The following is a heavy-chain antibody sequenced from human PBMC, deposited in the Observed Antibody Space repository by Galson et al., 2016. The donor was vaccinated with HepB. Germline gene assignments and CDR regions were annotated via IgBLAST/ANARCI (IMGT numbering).Heavy chain of an antibody. V-gene: IGHV3-11*01. Sequence: SLRLSCAASGFTFSDYYMNWIRQAPGKGLEWISYISSRSSTIYYADSVKGRFTISRDNAKNSLFLQMNSLRAEDTAVYYCAKDRNTVVTYGMDVWGQGTTVTVSS. CDR2: ISSRSSTI. J-gene: IGHJ6*02. CDR1: GFTFSDYY. CDR3: AKDRNTVVTYGMDV. D-gene: IGHD4-23*01.